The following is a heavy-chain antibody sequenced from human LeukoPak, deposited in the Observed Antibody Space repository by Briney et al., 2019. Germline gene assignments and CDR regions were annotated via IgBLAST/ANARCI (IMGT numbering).Heavy chain of an antibody. CDR2: ISWDGGRI. J-gene: IGHJ4*02. V-gene: IGHV3-43D*03. CDR1: GFTFDDYA. D-gene: IGHD6-13*01. CDR3: AKAGAGGSWDYFHY. Sequence: GGSLRLSCAASGFTFDDYAMHWVRQDPGKGLEWVSLISWDGGRIYYEDSVKGRFTISRDNSKNSLYLQMNSLRAEDTALYYCAKAGAGGSWDYFHYWGQGTLVTISS.